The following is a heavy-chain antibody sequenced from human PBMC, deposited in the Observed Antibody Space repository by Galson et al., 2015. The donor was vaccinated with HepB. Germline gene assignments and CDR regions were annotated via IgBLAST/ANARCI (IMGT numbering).Heavy chain of an antibody. CDR1: GGSISSSSYY. V-gene: IGHV4-39*01. D-gene: IGHD1-26*01. CDR2: IYYSGST. J-gene: IGHJ4*02. Sequence: LTCTVSGGSISSSSYYWGWIRQPPGKGLEWIGSIYYSGSTYYNPSLKSRVTISVDTSKNQFSLKLSSVTAADTAVYYCAILELLGQDDYWGQGTLVTVSS. CDR3: AILELLGQDDY.